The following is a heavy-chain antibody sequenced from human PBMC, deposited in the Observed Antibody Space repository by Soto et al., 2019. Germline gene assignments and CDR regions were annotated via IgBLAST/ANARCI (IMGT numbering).Heavy chain of an antibody. CDR2: IYYSGST. J-gene: IGHJ4*02. D-gene: IGHD3-10*01. Sequence: PSETLSLTCTVSGGSISSGGYYWSWIRQHPGKGLEWIGYIYYSGSTYYNPSLKSRVTISVDTSKNQFSLKLSSVTAADTAVYYCARVYGSGSYYLDYWGQGTLVTVS. CDR3: ARVYGSGSYYLDY. V-gene: IGHV4-31*03. CDR1: GGSISSGGYY.